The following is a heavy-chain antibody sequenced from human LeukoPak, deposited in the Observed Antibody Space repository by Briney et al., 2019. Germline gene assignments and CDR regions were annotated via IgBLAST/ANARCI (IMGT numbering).Heavy chain of an antibody. CDR3: AIGIAAAGTNAFDI. J-gene: IGHJ3*02. CDR1: GFTFSSYA. Sequence: GGSLRLSCAASGFTFSSYAMHWVRQAPGKGLEWVAVISYDGSNKYYADSVKGRFTISRDNSKNTLYLQMDSLRAEDTAVYYCAIGIAAAGTNAFDIWGQGTMVTVSS. V-gene: IGHV3-30-3*01. D-gene: IGHD6-13*01. CDR2: ISYDGSNK.